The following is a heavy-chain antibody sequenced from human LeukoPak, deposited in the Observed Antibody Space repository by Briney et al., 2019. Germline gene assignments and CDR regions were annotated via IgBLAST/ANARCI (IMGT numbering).Heavy chain of an antibody. D-gene: IGHD7-27*01. J-gene: IGHJ5*02. V-gene: IGHV1-2*02. Sequence: ASVKVSCKTSGYTFTSYYMHWVRHAPGQGLEYMGWINPNNGGRQFAQKFQVRVTMTRDTSISTAHLDLTSLTSDDTAVYYCARGGPNWGYFPLDQWGQGTLVTVSS. CDR2: INPNNGGR. CDR3: ARGGPNWGYFPLDQ. CDR1: GYTFTSYY.